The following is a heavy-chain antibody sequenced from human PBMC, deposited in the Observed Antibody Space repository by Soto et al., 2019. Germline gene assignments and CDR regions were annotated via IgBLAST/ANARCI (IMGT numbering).Heavy chain of an antibody. CDR3: AAGISGTRIFYYYYYMDV. D-gene: IGHD1-7*01. CDR1: GGSISSYY. CDR2: ISYSGST. J-gene: IGHJ6*03. V-gene: IGHV4-59*01. Sequence: SETLSLTCTVSGGSISSYYWSWIRQPPGKGLEWIGYISYSGSTNYNPSLKSRVSISVDTSTKQFSLKLTSVTAADTAVYYCAAGISGTRIFYYYYYMDVWGKGTTVTVSS.